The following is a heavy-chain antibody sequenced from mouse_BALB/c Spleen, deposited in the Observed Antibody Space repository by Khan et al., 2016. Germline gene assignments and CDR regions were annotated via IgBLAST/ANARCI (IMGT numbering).Heavy chain of an antibody. CDR3: ARSATVVDKAYYFDY. CDR2: INPSTGYT. D-gene: IGHD1-1*01. Sequence: QVQLQQSGAELAKPGASVKMSCTASGYTFTSYWLHWLKQRPGQGLEWIGYINPSTGYTEYNQKFKDKATLTADKSSSTAYIQLSSLTSEDSAVYYCARSATVVDKAYYFDYWGHGTTLTGST. V-gene: IGHV1-7*01. J-gene: IGHJ2*01. CDR1: GYTFTSYW.